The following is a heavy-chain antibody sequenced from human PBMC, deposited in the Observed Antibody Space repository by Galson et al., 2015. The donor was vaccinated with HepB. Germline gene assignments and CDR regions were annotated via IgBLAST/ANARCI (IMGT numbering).Heavy chain of an antibody. D-gene: IGHD2-15*01. Sequence: SLRLSCAASGFTVSSNYMSWVRQAPGKGLEWVSVIYSGGSTYYADSVKGRFTISRDNSKNTLYLQMNSLRAEDTAVYYCARGSGRCSGGSCLNDWGQGTLVTVSS. V-gene: IGHV3-66*02. CDR2: IYSGGST. CDR1: GFTVSSNY. CDR3: ARGSGRCSGGSCLND. J-gene: IGHJ4*02.